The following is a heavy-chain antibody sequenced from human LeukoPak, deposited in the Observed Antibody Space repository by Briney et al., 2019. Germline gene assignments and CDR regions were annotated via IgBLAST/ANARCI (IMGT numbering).Heavy chain of an antibody. CDR1: GGCISRYY. V-gene: IGHV4-59*08. CDR2: FHYSGNT. CDR3: ARRAAALDY. Sequence: SETLSLTCTVSGGCISRYYWSWIRQPPGKGLEWIGYFHYSGNTNYNPSLSSRITMSVDTSKIQFSLKLNSVTAADTAVYYCARRAAALDYWGQGTLVTVSS. J-gene: IGHJ4*02. D-gene: IGHD6-13*01.